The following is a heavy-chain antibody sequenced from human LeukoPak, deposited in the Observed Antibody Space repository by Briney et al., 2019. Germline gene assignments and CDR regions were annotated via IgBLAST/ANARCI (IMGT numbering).Heavy chain of an antibody. CDR3: TRGRRDLEY. CDR1: GFTFSSYW. J-gene: IGHJ4*02. V-gene: IGHV3-7*03. CDR2: IKQDGSEK. Sequence: PGGSLRLSCAASGFTFSSYWMSWVRQAPGKGLEWVANIKQDGSEKYYVDSVKGRFTISRDNAKNSLYLQMNSLKTEDTAVYYCTRGRRDLEYWGQGTLVTVSS.